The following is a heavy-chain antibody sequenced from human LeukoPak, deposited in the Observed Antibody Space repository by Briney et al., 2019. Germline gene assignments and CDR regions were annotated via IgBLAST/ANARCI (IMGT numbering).Heavy chain of an antibody. J-gene: IGHJ6*03. CDR3: ARDRRRGGYYYYYMDV. D-gene: IGHD1-14*01. Sequence: GRSLRLSCAASGFTFSSYAMHWVRQAPGKGLEWVAVISYDGSNKYYADSVKGRFTISRDNSKNTLYLQMNSLRAEDTAVYYCARDRRRGGYYYYYMDVWGKGTTVTVSS. CDR2: ISYDGSNK. V-gene: IGHV3-30*04. CDR1: GFTFSSYA.